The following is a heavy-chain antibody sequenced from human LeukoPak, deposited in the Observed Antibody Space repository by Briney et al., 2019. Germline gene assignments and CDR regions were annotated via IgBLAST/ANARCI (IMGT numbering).Heavy chain of an antibody. Sequence: KPSETLSLTCTVSGDSISSYYWSWIRQPPGKGLEWIGSINYSGSTNYNPSLKSRLTISVDTSKNQLSLKLRSVTAADTAVYYCARVGGWLPHFDYWGQGILVTVSS. CDR2: INYSGST. V-gene: IGHV4-59*01. J-gene: IGHJ4*02. D-gene: IGHD5-24*01. CDR1: GDSISSYY. CDR3: ARVGGWLPHFDY.